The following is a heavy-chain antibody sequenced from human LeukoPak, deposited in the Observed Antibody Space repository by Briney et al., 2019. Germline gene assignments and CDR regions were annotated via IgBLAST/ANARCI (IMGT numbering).Heavy chain of an antibody. CDR1: GFTFSSYS. Sequence: GGSLRLSCAASGFTFSSYSMNWVRQAPGKGLEWVSYISSSSSTIYYADSVKGRFTISRDNAKNSLYLQMNSLRAEDTAVYYGAKNSLTYYYDSSGYKTPVDYWGQGTLVTVSS. J-gene: IGHJ4*02. CDR2: ISSSSSTI. V-gene: IGHV3-48*01. CDR3: AKNSLTYYYDSSGYKTPVDY. D-gene: IGHD3-22*01.